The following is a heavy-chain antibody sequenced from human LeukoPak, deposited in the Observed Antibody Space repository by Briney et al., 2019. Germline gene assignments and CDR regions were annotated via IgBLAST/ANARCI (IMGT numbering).Heavy chain of an antibody. V-gene: IGHV3-21*01. Sequence: GGSLRLPCAASGFTFSNYRMNWVRQAPGKGLEWVSSISSSSSYIYYADSVKGRFTISRDNAKNSLYLQMNSLRAEDTAVYYCAELGITMIGGVWGKGTTVTISS. CDR3: AELGITMIGGV. CDR1: GFTFSNYR. CDR2: ISSSSSYI. D-gene: IGHD3-10*02. J-gene: IGHJ6*04.